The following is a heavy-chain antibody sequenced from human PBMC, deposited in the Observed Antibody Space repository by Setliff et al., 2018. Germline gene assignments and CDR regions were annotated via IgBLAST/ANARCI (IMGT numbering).Heavy chain of an antibody. Sequence: ASVKVSCKASGYTFTSYAMHWVRQAPGQRLEWMGWMNPNSGNTGYAQKFQGRVTMTRNTSISTAYMELSSLRSEDTAVYYCARAELLWFGGFDPWGQGTLVTVSS. V-gene: IGHV1-8*02. CDR3: ARAELLWFGGFDP. CDR1: GYTFTSYA. CDR2: MNPNSGNT. J-gene: IGHJ5*02. D-gene: IGHD3-10*01.